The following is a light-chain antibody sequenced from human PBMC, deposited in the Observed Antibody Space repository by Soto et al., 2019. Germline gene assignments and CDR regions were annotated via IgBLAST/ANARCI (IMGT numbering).Light chain of an antibody. CDR3: QQYYTNSWS. Sequence: DIVMTQSHDYLAVSLGERATINCKSSQSVLYSPNNKNYLAWYQHKPGQPPKMLIYWASIRESGVPDRFSGSGSGTDFTLTISSLQSEDVAVYYCQQYYTNSWSFGQGTKVAIK. CDR1: QSVLYSPNNKNY. V-gene: IGKV4-1*01. J-gene: IGKJ1*01. CDR2: WAS.